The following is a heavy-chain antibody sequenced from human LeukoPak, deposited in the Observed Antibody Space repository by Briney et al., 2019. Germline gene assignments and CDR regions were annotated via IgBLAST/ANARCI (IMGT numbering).Heavy chain of an antibody. Sequence: ASVKVSCKASGYTFTSYGISWVRQAPGQGLEWMGTINFSGGNTNYVQKFKDRVTVTGDTSSNTVYMELSSLRSEDTAMYFCARERAGGYFDYWGQGTLVAVSS. CDR2: INFSGGNT. CDR3: ARERAGGYFDY. D-gene: IGHD6-13*01. V-gene: IGHV1-46*01. J-gene: IGHJ4*02. CDR1: GYTFTSYG.